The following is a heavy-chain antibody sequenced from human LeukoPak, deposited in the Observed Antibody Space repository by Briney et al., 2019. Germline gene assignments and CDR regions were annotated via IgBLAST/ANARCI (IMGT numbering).Heavy chain of an antibody. Sequence: GGSLRLSCAASGFTFSSYWMTWVRQAPGKGLEWVSSISTSSSYIYYADSMKGRFTISRDNAKNSLYLQVNSLRAEDTAVYYCARDSSSWYYFDYWGQGTLVTVSS. CDR2: ISTSSSYI. V-gene: IGHV3-21*01. D-gene: IGHD6-13*01. CDR3: ARDSSSWYYFDY. J-gene: IGHJ4*02. CDR1: GFTFSSYW.